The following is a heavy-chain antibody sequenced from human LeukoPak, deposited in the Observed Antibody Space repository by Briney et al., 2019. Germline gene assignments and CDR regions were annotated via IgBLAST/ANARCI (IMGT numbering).Heavy chain of an antibody. CDR1: GFTFSSYA. V-gene: IGHV3-30-3*01. D-gene: IGHD1-26*01. CDR2: ISYDGSNK. CDR3: ARKEGWDSFVGGELRS. J-gene: IGHJ4*02. Sequence: GGSLRLSCAASGFTFSSYAMHWVRQAPGKGLEWVAVISYDGSNKYYADSVKGRFTISRDNSKNTLYLQMNSLRAEDTAVYYCARKEGWDSFVGGELRSWGQGTLVTVSS.